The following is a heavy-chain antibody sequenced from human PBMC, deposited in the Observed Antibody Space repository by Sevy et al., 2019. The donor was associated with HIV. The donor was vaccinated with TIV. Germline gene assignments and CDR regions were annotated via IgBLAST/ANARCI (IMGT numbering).Heavy chain of an antibody. J-gene: IGHJ5*02. CDR3: ARGGTSKQKVHRFDA. Sequence: GGSLRLSCAASGFTFRNYNMNWVRQAPGKGLEWVSSISEASRYIYYAGSVKGRFPISRDNAKNSLFLQMNSLRVEDTAVYYCARGGTSKQKVHRFDAWGQGTLVTVSS. CDR2: ISEASRYI. V-gene: IGHV3-21*01. CDR1: GFTFRNYN. D-gene: IGHD2-2*01.